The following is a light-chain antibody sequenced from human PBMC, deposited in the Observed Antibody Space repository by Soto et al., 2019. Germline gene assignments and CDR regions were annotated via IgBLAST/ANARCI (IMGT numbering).Light chain of an antibody. CDR2: LAS. CDR3: QQSYTAPHT. J-gene: IGKJ2*01. Sequence: DIQMTQSPSSLSASVGDRVTIACRASQNIVRYLTWYQQKPGNAPKLLIYLASSLQTGVPSRFSGSGSGRDFTLTISSLQPEDFATYYCQQSYTAPHTFGQGTKLQI. V-gene: IGKV1-39*01. CDR1: QNIVRY.